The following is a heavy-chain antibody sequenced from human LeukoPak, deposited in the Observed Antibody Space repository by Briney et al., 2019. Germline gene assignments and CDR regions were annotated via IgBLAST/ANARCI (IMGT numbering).Heavy chain of an antibody. CDR3: ARQAVAGTSRGRGLDY. CDR2: ISGSGGST. Sequence: HPGGSLGLSCAASGFTFSDYYMSWIRQAPGKGLEWVSAISGSGGSTYYADSVKGRFTISRDNSKNTLYLQMNSLRAEDTAVYYCARQAVAGTSRGRGLDYWGQGTLVTVSS. D-gene: IGHD6-19*01. J-gene: IGHJ4*02. CDR1: GFTFSDYY. V-gene: IGHV3-23*01.